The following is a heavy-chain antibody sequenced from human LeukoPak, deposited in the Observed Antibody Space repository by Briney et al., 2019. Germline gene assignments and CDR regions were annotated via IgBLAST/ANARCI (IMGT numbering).Heavy chain of an antibody. D-gene: IGHD3-10*01. V-gene: IGHV4-59*08. CDR1: GGSISSYY. CDR2: IYYSGST. Sequence: SETLSLTCTVSGGSISSYYWSWIQQPPGKGLEWIGYIYYSGSTNYNPSLKSRVTISVDTSKNQFSLKLSSVTAADTAVYYCASNYYGSGSLDYWGQGNLVTVSS. CDR3: ASNYYGSGSLDY. J-gene: IGHJ4*02.